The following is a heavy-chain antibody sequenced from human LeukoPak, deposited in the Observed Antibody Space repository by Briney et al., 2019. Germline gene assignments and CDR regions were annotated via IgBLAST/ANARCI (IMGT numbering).Heavy chain of an antibody. J-gene: IGHJ4*02. Sequence: MPSETLSLTCTVSGGSISSYYWSWIRQPPGKGLEWIWYIYYSGSTNYNPSLKSRVTISVDTSKNQFSLKLSSVTAADTAVYYCARLRGYDYWGQGTLVTVSS. CDR1: GGSISSYY. CDR3: ARLRGYDY. D-gene: IGHD3-10*01. V-gene: IGHV4-59*08. CDR2: IYYSGST.